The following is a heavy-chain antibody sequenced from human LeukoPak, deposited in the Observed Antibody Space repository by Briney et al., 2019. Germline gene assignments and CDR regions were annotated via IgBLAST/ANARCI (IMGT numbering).Heavy chain of an antibody. D-gene: IGHD3-10*02. CDR1: GGTFISYT. Sequence: SVKVSCKASGGTFISYTISWVRQAPGQGLEWMGRIIPILGIANYAQKFQGRVTITADKSTSTAYMELSSLRSEDTAVYYCARDSMLSRGEFDYWGQGTLVTVSS. CDR2: IIPILGIA. J-gene: IGHJ4*02. V-gene: IGHV1-69*04. CDR3: ARDSMLSRGEFDY.